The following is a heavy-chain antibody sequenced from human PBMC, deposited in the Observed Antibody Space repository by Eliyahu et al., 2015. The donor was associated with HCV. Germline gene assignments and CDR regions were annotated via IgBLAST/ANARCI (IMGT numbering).Heavy chain of an antibody. V-gene: IGHV3-48*02. Sequence: EVQLVESGGGLVQPGGSLRLSCVPSGFTFSSYSMNWVRQAPGKGLEWISYISGSSTTIRYADSVKGRFTISRDNAKNSLYLQMNSLRDEDTAVYYCATDQRNSGSNFDHWGQGTLVTVSS. CDR2: ISGSSTTI. CDR3: ATDQRNSGSNFDH. D-gene: IGHD1-26*01. CDR1: GFTFSSYS. J-gene: IGHJ4*02.